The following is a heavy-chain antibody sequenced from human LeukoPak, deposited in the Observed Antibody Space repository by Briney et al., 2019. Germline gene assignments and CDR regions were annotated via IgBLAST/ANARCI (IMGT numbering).Heavy chain of an antibody. Sequence: ASVKVSCKASGYTFTSYGISWVRQAPGQGLEWMGWISAYNGNTNYAQKLQGRVTMTTDTSTSTAYMELRSLRSDDTAVYYCARGKDGILWFGELSSVSLYYWGQGTLVTVSS. CDR2: ISAYNGNT. CDR1: GYTFTSYG. D-gene: IGHD3-10*01. J-gene: IGHJ4*02. V-gene: IGHV1-18*01. CDR3: ARGKDGILWFGELSSVSLYY.